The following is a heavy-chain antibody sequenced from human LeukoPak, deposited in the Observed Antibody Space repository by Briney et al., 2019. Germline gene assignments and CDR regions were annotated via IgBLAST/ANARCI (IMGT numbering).Heavy chain of an antibody. Sequence: PGGSLRLSCAASGFTFSTYPMHWVRQAPGKGLEWVAVISYDGSNKYYADSVKGRFTISRDNSKNTLYLQMNSLRAEDTAVYYCARAEYYYDSSGYYGYWGQGTLVTVSS. J-gene: IGHJ4*02. V-gene: IGHV3-30-3*01. CDR3: ARAEYYYDSSGYYGY. D-gene: IGHD3-22*01. CDR1: GFTFSTYP. CDR2: ISYDGSNK.